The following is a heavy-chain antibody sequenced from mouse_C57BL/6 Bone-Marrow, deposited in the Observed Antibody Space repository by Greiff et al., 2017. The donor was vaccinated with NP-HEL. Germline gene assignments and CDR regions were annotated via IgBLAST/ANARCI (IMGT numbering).Heavy chain of an antibody. CDR2: IHPNSGST. V-gene: IGHV1-64*01. J-gene: IGHJ4*01. CDR3: ARHYGSSYPYYYAMDY. Sequence: QVQLQQPGAELVKPGASVKLSCKASGYTFTSYWMHWVKQRPGQGLEWIGVIHPNSGSTNYNEKFKSKATLTVDKSSSTAYMQLSSLTSEDSAVYYCARHYGSSYPYYYAMDYWGQGTSVTVSS. D-gene: IGHD1-1*01. CDR1: GYTFTSYW.